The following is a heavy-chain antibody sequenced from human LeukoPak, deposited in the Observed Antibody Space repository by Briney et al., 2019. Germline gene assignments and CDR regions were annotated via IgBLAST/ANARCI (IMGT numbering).Heavy chain of an antibody. CDR2: INPSGGST. J-gene: IGHJ4*02. D-gene: IGHD3-9*01. V-gene: IGHV1-46*01. Sequence: ASVKVSCKASGYTFTSYYMHWVRQAPGQGLEWMGIINPSGGSTSYAQKFQGRVTITADKSTSTAYMELSSLRSEDTAVYYCARAGYDILTGYPYFDYWGQGTLVTVSS. CDR1: GYTFTSYY. CDR3: ARAGYDILTGYPYFDY.